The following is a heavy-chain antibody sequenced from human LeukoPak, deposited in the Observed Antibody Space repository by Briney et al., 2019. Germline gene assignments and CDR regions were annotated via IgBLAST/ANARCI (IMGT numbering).Heavy chain of an antibody. V-gene: IGHV4-39*01. J-gene: IGHJ4*02. CDR3: ARHDWLQRGNDY. Sequence: SETLSLTCTVSGGSISSSTFYWGWIRQPPGKGLEWIGEINHSGSTNNNPYLKSRVTISVDTSKNQFSLKLSSVTAADTAVYYCARHDWLQRGNDYWGQGTLVTVSS. D-gene: IGHD3-9*01. CDR1: GGSISSSTFY. CDR2: INHSGST.